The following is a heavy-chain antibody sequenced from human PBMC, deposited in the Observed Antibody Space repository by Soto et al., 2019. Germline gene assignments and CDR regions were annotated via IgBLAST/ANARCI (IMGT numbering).Heavy chain of an antibody. J-gene: IGHJ4*02. CDR2: IHPNSGVT. CDR3: ATAGLTTLELATTY. Sequence: HVQLVQSGAEVKKPGASVKVSCKASRYTFTDYYMHWVRQSPGQGLEWMGWIHPNSGVTKFPQKFQGRVIMTRDTSISTVYMELNRLSSDDTAVYYCATAGLTTLELATTYWGQGTLVTVSS. CDR1: RYTFTDYY. D-gene: IGHD5-12*01. V-gene: IGHV1-2*02.